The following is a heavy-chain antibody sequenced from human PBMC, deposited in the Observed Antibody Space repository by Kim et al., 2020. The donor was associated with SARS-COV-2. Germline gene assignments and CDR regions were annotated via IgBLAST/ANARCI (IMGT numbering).Heavy chain of an antibody. J-gene: IGHJ4*02. CDR3: AGNSGSYHYFDY. Sequence: SETLSLTCTVSGGSISSSSYYWGWIRQPPGKGLEWIGSIHYSGSTYYNPSLKSRVTISADTSKNQFSLKLSSVTAADTAAYYCAGNSGSYHYFDYWGQGTLVTFSS. D-gene: IGHD1-26*01. CDR1: GGSISSSSYY. CDR2: IHYSGST. V-gene: IGHV4-39*01.